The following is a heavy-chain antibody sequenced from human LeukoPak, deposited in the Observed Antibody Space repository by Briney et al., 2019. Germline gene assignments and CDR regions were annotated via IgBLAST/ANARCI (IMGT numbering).Heavy chain of an antibody. D-gene: IGHD4-17*01. CDR2: IYHSGST. Sequence: SETLSLTCAVSGGSISSSNWWSWVRQPPGKGLEWIGEIYHSGSTNYNPSLKSRVTISVDKSKNQFSLKLSSVTAADTAVYYCARGRIDYYGDYQPFDYWGQGTLVTVSS. J-gene: IGHJ4*02. V-gene: IGHV4-4*02. CDR1: GGSISSSNW. CDR3: ARGRIDYYGDYQPFDY.